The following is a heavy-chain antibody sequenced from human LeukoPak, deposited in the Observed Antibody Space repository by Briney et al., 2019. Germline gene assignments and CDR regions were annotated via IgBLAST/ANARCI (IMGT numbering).Heavy chain of an antibody. CDR3: ARGVAVAAYYMDV. CDR1: GGSISSYY. V-gene: IGHV4-59*01. J-gene: IGHJ6*03. Sequence: KPSETLSLTCTVSGGSISSYYWSWIRQPPGKGLEWIGYIYYGGSTNYNPSLKSRVTISVDTSKNQFSLKLSSVTAADTAVYYCARGVAVAAYYMDVWGKGTTVTVSS. CDR2: IYYGGST. D-gene: IGHD6-19*01.